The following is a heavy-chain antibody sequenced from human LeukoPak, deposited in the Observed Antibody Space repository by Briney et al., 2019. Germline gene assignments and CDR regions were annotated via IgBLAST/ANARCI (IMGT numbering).Heavy chain of an antibody. CDR2: INPNSGGT. J-gene: IGHJ1*01. D-gene: IGHD6-13*01. V-gene: IGHV1-2*04. Sequence: ASVKLSFKASGYTFTVYYMHWVRQAPGQGLEWMGWINPNSGGTNYAQKFQGWVTMTRDTSISTAYMELSRLRSDDTAVYYCARSGIAAAGTREYFQHWGQGTLVTVSS. CDR3: ARSGIAAAGTREYFQH. CDR1: GYTFTVYY.